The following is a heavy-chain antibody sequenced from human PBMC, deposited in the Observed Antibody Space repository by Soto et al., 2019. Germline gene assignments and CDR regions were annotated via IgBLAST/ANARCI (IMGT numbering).Heavy chain of an antibody. V-gene: IGHV3-23*01. CDR2: ITDTGGDA. CDR3: ARGSTDSYPGSRLFDF. D-gene: IGHD3-10*01. Sequence: PGGSLRLSCVASGLTFGSRAMSWVRQAPGEGLQWVSTITDTGGDAKYADSVRGRFVISRDNSKKTLHLQVTSLTAEDSAMYFCARGSTDSYPGSRLFDFWGRGTLVTVSS. CDR1: GLTFGSRA. J-gene: IGHJ4*02.